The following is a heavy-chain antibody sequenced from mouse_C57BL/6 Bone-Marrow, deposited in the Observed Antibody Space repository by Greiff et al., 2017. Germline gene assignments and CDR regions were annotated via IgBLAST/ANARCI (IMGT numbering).Heavy chain of an antibody. Sequence: VQLQQSGAELVRPGTSVKMSCKASGYTFTNYWIGWAKQRPGHGLEWIGDIYPGGGYTNYNEKFKGKATLTADKSSSTAYMQLSSLTSEDSAVYFCARAGYLYYYAMDYWGQGTSVTVSS. V-gene: IGHV1-63*01. J-gene: IGHJ4*01. CDR1: GYTFTNYW. CDR2: IYPGGGYT. CDR3: ARAGYLYYYAMDY. D-gene: IGHD2-14*01.